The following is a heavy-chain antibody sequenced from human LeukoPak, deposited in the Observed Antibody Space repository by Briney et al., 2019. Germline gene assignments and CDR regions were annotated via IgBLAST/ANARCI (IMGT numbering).Heavy chain of an antibody. CDR2: IYYSGTP. Sequence: SETLSLTCTVSGGSLSSSSYYWGCIRQPPGKGLESLGSIYYSGTPYYNPSLKSRTTIPVATSKNQFSLKLSSVTAADTTVYYCARGGYSYGYLGVLYYDYWGQGTLVTVSS. CDR1: GGSLSSSSYY. CDR3: ARGGYSYGYLGVLYYDY. J-gene: IGHJ4*02. V-gene: IGHV4-39*01. D-gene: IGHD5-18*01.